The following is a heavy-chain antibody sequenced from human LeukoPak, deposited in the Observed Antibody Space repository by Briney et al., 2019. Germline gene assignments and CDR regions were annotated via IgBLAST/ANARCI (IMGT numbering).Heavy chain of an antibody. CDR1: GITFSNYN. Sequence: GGSLRLSCAAPGITFSNYNMNWVRQAPGKGLEWISAITSSSSYTFYADSVKGRFTISRDNAQNSLYLQMNSLRAEDTAVYYCARLREIPVFGVVTKSTSYFDYWGQGTLVTVSS. CDR2: ITSSSSYT. V-gene: IGHV3-21*01. D-gene: IGHD3-3*01. J-gene: IGHJ4*02. CDR3: ARLREIPVFGVVTKSTSYFDY.